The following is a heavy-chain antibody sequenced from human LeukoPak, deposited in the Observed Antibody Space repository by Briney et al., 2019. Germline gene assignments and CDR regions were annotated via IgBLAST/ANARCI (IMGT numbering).Heavy chain of an antibody. J-gene: IGHJ6*03. CDR1: GGSISSSNW. CDR2: IYHSGST. Sequence: PSETLSLTCAVSGGSISSSNWWGWVRQPPGKGLGWIGEIYHSGSTNYNPSLKSRVTISVDKSKNQFSLKLRSVTAADTAVYYCAKEGSCRGGSCYMDVWGKGTTAIVSS. V-gene: IGHV4-4*02. D-gene: IGHD2-15*01. CDR3: AKEGSCRGGSCYMDV.